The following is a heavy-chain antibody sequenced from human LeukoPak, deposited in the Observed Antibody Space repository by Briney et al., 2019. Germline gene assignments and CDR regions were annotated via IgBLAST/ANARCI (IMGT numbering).Heavy chain of an antibody. CDR3: ARDGGPPGFDY. CDR1: GGSISSYY. CDR2: IYYSGST. D-gene: IGHD3-16*01. Sequence: PSETLSLTCTVSGGSISSYYWSWIRQPPGKGREGTGDIYYSGSTNYNPSLKSRVTISVDTSKNQFSLKLSSVTAAEKAVYYCARDGGPPGFDYWGQGTMVTVSS. J-gene: IGHJ4*02. V-gene: IGHV4-59*01.